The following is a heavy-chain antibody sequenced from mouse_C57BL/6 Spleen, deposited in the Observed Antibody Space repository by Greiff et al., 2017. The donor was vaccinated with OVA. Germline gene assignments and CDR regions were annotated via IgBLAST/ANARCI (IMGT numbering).Heavy chain of an antibody. CDR3: ARVQTNYGNFAY. Sequence: EVMLVESEGGLVQPGSSMKLSCTASGFTFSDYYMAWVRQVPEKGLEWVANINYDGSSTYYLDSLKSRFIISRDNAKNILYLQMSSLKSEDTATYYCARVQTNYGNFAYWGQGTLVTVSA. V-gene: IGHV5-16*01. CDR1: GFTFSDYY. CDR2: INYDGSST. D-gene: IGHD2-1*01. J-gene: IGHJ3*01.